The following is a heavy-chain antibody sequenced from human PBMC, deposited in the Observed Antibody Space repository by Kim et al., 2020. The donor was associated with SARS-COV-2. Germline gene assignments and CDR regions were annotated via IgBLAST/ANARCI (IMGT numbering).Heavy chain of an antibody. CDR2: IIPIFGTA. V-gene: IGHV1-69*13. CDR3: ARDPPTYSSGWRRGGWFDP. CDR1: GGTFSSYA. Sequence: SVKVSCKASGGTFSSYAISWVRQAPGQGLEWMGGIIPIFGTANYAQKFQGRVTITADESTSTAYMELSSLRSEDTAVYYCARDPPTYSSGWRRGGWFDPWGQGTLVTVSS. D-gene: IGHD6-19*01. J-gene: IGHJ5*02.